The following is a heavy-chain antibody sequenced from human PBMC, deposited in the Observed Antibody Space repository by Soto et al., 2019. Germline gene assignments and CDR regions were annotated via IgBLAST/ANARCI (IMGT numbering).Heavy chain of an antibody. J-gene: IGHJ6*02. D-gene: IGHD3-3*01. CDR1: GFTFSSYA. V-gene: IGHV3-23*01. Sequence: PGGSLRLSCAASGFTFSSYAMSWVRQAPGKGLEWVSAISGSGGSTYYADSVKGRFTISRDNSKNTLYLQMNSLRAEDTAVYYCAKGGITILGIPNYYGMDVWGQGTTVTVSS. CDR3: AKGGITILGIPNYYGMDV. CDR2: ISGSGGST.